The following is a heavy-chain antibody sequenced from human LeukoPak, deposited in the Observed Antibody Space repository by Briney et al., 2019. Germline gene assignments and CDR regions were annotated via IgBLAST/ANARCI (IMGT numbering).Heavy chain of an antibody. CDR2: TYYRSKWYN. J-gene: IGHJ4*02. Sequence: SQTLSLTCAISGDSVSSNSAAWTWIRQSPSRGLEWLGRTYYRSKWYNDYAVSVKSRITINPDTSKNQFSLQLNSVTPEDTAVYYCARAPVKYYDILTGYSGTPFDYWGQGTLVTVSS. D-gene: IGHD3-9*01. V-gene: IGHV6-1*01. CDR1: GDSVSSNSAA. CDR3: ARAPVKYYDILTGYSGTPFDY.